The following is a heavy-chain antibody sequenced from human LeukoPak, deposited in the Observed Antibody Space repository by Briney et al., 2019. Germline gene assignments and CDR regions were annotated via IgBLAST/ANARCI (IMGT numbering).Heavy chain of an antibody. V-gene: IGHV3-7*01. CDR3: ARSNSGPDY. D-gene: IGHD4-23*01. CDR2: INKDGSEK. J-gene: IGHJ4*02. Sequence: PGGSLRLSCAASGFTFRSHWMNWVRQAPGKGLEWVAIINKDGSEKNYVGSVKGRFTISRDNAKNSLYLQMNILRAEDTAMYYCARSNSGPDYWGQGTLVIVPS. CDR1: GFTFRSHW.